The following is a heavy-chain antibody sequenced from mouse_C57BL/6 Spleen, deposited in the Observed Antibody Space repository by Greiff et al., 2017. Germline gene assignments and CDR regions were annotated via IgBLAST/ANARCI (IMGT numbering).Heavy chain of an antibody. CDR1: GYTFTSYG. J-gene: IGHJ4*01. Sequence: VQLQQSGAELARPGASVKLSCKASGYTFTSYGISWVKQRTGQGLEWIGEIYPRSGNTYYNEKFKGKATLTADKSSSTAYMELRSLTSEDSAVYVCARNYGSSRYYAMDYWGQGTSVTVSS. V-gene: IGHV1-81*01. CDR2: IYPRSGNT. CDR3: ARNYGSSRYYAMDY. D-gene: IGHD1-1*01.